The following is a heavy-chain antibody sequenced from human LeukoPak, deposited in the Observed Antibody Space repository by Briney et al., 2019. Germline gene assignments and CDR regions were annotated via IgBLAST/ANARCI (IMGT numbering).Heavy chain of an antibody. CDR3: AKAKSYYSNYDY. V-gene: IGHV3-64*02. CDR2: ISGNGGST. Sequence: PGGSLRLSCAASGFTFSGHAMHWVRQAPGKGLEYVSAISGNGGSTYYADSVKGRFTISRDNSKNTLYLQVNSLRAEDTAVYYCAKAKSYYSNYDYWGQGTLVTVSS. J-gene: IGHJ4*02. D-gene: IGHD4-11*01. CDR1: GFTFSGHA.